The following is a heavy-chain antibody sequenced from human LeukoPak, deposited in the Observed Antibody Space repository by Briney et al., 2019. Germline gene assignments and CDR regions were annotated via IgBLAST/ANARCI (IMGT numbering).Heavy chain of an antibody. CDR1: GITFTSLW. Sequence: PGGSLRLSCAASGITFTSLWMTWFRQAPGKGLEWVADLNQDGTEEHYVASVKGRFTISRDSTSLYLQMNSLRAEDTAVYYCARLNYDFWSGIWEGYYMDVWGKGTTVTVSS. CDR3: ARLNYDFWSGIWEGYYMDV. J-gene: IGHJ6*03. CDR2: LNQDGTEE. V-gene: IGHV3-7*01. D-gene: IGHD3-3*01.